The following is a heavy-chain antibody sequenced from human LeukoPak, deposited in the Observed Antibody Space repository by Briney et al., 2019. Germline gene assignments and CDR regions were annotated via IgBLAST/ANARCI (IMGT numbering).Heavy chain of an antibody. Sequence: PSETLSLTCTVSGGSISSSNWWSWVRQPPGKGLEWIGEIYHSGSTNYNPSLKSRVTISVDKSKNQFSLKLSSVTAADTAVYYCAKVARMGGLDAFDIWGQGTMVTVSS. CDR3: AKVARMGGLDAFDI. J-gene: IGHJ3*02. V-gene: IGHV4-4*02. CDR2: IYHSGST. CDR1: GGSISSSNW. D-gene: IGHD3-16*01.